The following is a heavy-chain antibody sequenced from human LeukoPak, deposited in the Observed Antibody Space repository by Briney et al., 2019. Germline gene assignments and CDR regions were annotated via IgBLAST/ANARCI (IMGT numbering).Heavy chain of an antibody. J-gene: IGHJ4*02. CDR1: GAAIGSGDYY. V-gene: IGHV4-30-4*01. Sequence: SETLSLTCAVSGAAIGSGDYYWSWIRQPPGKGLEWIGYINYSGSTYYNPSLKSRVTISVDTSKKQFSLKLNSVTAADTAVYYCVTMVRGLKVFDYWGQGTLVTVSS. D-gene: IGHD3-10*01. CDR3: VTMVRGLKVFDY. CDR2: INYSGST.